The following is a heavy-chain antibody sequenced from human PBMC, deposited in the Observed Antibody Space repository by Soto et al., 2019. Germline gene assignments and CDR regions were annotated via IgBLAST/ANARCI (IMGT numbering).Heavy chain of an antibody. CDR3: AKDLIPIAVASPFDY. D-gene: IGHD6-19*01. Sequence: GGSLRLSCAASGFTFSSYAMSWVRQAPGKGLEWVSAISGSGGSTYYADSVKGRFTISRDNSKNTLYLQMNSLGAEDTAVYYCAKDLIPIAVASPFDYWGQGTLVTVSS. V-gene: IGHV3-23*01. CDR1: GFTFSSYA. CDR2: ISGSGGST. J-gene: IGHJ4*02.